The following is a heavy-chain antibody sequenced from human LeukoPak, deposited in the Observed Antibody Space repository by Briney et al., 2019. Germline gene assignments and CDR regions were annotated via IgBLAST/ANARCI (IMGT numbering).Heavy chain of an antibody. D-gene: IGHD3-10*01. CDR3: AKRGVVIRGILVIGYHQEAYHYDF. CDR1: GISLSNYA. J-gene: IGHJ4*02. CDR2: IRERGGST. Sequence: GGSLRLSCVVSGISLSNYAMTWVRQAPGKGLEWVSYIRERGGSTTYADSVKGRFTISRDSSLNTLYLQMNNLRAEDTAVYFCAKRGVVIRGILVIGYHQEAYHYDFWGQGVLVTVSS. V-gene: IGHV3-23*01.